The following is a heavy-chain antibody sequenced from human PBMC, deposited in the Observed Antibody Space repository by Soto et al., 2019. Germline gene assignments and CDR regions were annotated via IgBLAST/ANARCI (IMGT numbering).Heavy chain of an antibody. D-gene: IGHD3-22*01. Sequence: SVKVSCKASGGTFSSYAISWVRQAPGQGLEWMGGIIPIFGTANYAQKFQGRVTITADESTSTAYMELSSLRSEDTAVYYCARGITMIENEIYYYYGMDVWGQGTTVTVSS. CDR1: GGTFSSYA. V-gene: IGHV1-69*13. CDR3: ARGITMIENEIYYYYGMDV. CDR2: IIPIFGTA. J-gene: IGHJ6*02.